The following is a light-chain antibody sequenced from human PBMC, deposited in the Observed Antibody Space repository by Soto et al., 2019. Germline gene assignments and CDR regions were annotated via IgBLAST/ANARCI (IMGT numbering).Light chain of an antibody. V-gene: IGKV3D-15*01. Sequence: EIVMTQSPTILSVSPGARATLSCRASQSVSSNVAWYQQKPGQAPRLLSYGVYTRATGIPARFSGSGSGTEFTLTISSLQSEDFAVYYGQQYQSWPPRTFGQGTEVEIK. CDR3: QQYQSWPPRT. CDR2: GVY. CDR1: QSVSSN. J-gene: IGKJ1*01.